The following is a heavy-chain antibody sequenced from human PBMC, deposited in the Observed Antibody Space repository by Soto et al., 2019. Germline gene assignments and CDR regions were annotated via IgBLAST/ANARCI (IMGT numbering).Heavy chain of an antibody. Sequence: PGGSLRLSCAASGFTFSSYSMNWVRQAPGKGLEWVSSISSSSSYIYYVDSVKGRFTISRDNAKNSLYLQMNSLRAEDTAVYYCARDGTGTTRPRSHFDYWGQGTLVTVSS. CDR2: ISSSSSYI. D-gene: IGHD1-7*01. CDR3: ARDGTGTTRPRSHFDY. CDR1: GFTFSSYS. V-gene: IGHV3-21*01. J-gene: IGHJ4*02.